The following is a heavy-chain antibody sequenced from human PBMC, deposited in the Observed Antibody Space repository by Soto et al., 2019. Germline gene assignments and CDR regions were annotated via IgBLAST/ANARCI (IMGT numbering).Heavy chain of an antibody. CDR1: GGSFSGYY. CDR3: ARSGSGWYFPFDY. D-gene: IGHD6-19*01. V-gene: IGHV4-34*01. Sequence: PSETLSLTCAVYGGSFSGYYWSWIRQPPGKGLEWIGEINHSGSTNYNPSLRSRVTISVDTSKNQFSLKLSSVTAADTAVYYCARSGSGWYFPFDYWGQGTLVTVSS. CDR2: INHSGST. J-gene: IGHJ4*02.